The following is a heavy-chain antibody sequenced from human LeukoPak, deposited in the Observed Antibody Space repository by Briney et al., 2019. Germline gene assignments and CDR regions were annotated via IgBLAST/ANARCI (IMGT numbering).Heavy chain of an antibody. V-gene: IGHV3-30*18. CDR1: GFTFSSYG. D-gene: IGHD3-10*02. J-gene: IGHJ6*04. Sequence: GGSLRLSCVTSGFTFSSYGMHWGRQVPGQGLEWVAVISYDAKSNYHVDSVKGRFTISRDNAKNSLYLQMNSLRAEDTAVYYCAELGITMIGGVWGKGTTVTISS. CDR2: ISYDAKSN. CDR3: AELGITMIGGV.